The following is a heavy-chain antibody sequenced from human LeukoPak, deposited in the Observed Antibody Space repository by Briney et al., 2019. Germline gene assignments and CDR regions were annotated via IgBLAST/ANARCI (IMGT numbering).Heavy chain of an antibody. J-gene: IGHJ5*02. V-gene: IGHV3-23*01. Sequence: GGSLRLSCAASGFTFKSYAMNWVRQAPGKGLEWVSAISGTGGSPYYADPVKGRFTISRDNSKSTLYLQMNNLRAEDTAVHYCAKSGIAGATRWFNPWGQGTLVTVSS. CDR3: AKSGIAGATRWFNP. D-gene: IGHD1-26*01. CDR1: GFTFKSYA. CDR2: ISGTGGSP.